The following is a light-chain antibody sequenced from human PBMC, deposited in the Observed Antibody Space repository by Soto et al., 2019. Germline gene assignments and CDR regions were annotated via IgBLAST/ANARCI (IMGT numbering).Light chain of an antibody. CDR1: QDISNY. CDR3: QQYGTSEII. CDR2: DVS. J-gene: IGKJ5*01. V-gene: IGKV1-33*01. Sequence: DIQMTQSPPSLSVSVGDRVTITCQASQDISNYLHWFQQKPGKAPQLLIFDVSNLQTGVPSRFSGGGSGTDFALTISRLEPEDFAVFFCQQYGTSEIIFGQGTRWRL.